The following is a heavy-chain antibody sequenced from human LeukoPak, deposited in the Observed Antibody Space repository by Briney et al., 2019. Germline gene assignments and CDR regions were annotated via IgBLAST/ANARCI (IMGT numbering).Heavy chain of an antibody. CDR1: GGSISRHY. Sequence: SETLSLTCTVSGGSISRHYWSWIRQPPGKGLEWIGYIYHSGSTNYNPSLKSRVTISVDTSKNQFSLKVSSVTAADTAVYYCARDPSYSSSSYYYYYGMDVWGQGATVTVSS. J-gene: IGHJ6*02. CDR3: ARDPSYSSSSYYYYYGMDV. D-gene: IGHD6-13*01. V-gene: IGHV4-59*11. CDR2: IYHSGST.